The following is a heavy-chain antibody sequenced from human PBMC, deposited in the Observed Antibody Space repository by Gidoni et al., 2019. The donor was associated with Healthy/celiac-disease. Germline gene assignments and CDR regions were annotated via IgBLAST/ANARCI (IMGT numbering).Heavy chain of an antibody. J-gene: IGHJ4*02. Sequence: QLQLQESGPGLVKPSETLSLTCTVSGGSISSSSYYWGWIRQPPGKGLEWIGGIYYSGSTYYNPSLKSGVTISVDTSKNQFSLKLISVTAADTAVYYCARLAWTVAGTYFDYWGQGTLVTVSS. CDR1: GGSISSSSYY. CDR3: ARLAWTVAGTYFDY. V-gene: IGHV4-39*01. D-gene: IGHD6-19*01. CDR2: IYYSGST.